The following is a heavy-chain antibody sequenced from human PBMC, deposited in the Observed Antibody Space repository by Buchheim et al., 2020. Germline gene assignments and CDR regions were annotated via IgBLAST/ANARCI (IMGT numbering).Heavy chain of an antibody. CDR1: GGSISSSSYY. D-gene: IGHD2-2*03. CDR2: ISYSGST. V-gene: IGHV4-39*01. Sequence: QLQLQESGPGLVKPSETLSLTCTVSGGSISSSSYYWGWIRQPPGKGLEWIGSISYSGSTYYNPSLKSRVTISVHTSKNQFSLKLSSVTAADTAVYYCARVSWISKLDYWGQGTL. CDR3: ARVSWISKLDY. J-gene: IGHJ4*02.